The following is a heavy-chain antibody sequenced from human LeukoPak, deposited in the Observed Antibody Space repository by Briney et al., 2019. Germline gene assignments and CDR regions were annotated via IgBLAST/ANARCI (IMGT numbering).Heavy chain of an antibody. CDR3: AKGAGYSYGYEVDY. CDR1: GFTFSSYG. J-gene: IGHJ4*02. D-gene: IGHD5-18*01. V-gene: IGHV3-30*02. Sequence: GGSLRLSCAASGFTFSSYGIHWVRQAPGKGLEWVAFIRYDGSNKYYADSVKGRFTISRDNSKNTLYLQMNSLRAEDTAVYYCAKGAGYSYGYEVDYWGQGTLVTVSS. CDR2: IRYDGSNK.